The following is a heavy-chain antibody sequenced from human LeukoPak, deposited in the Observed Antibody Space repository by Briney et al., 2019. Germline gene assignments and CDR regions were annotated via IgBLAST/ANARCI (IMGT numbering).Heavy chain of an antibody. CDR3: AKDRGY. Sequence: GGSLRLSCAASGFTFSTYAMIWDRQAPGKGLEWVSAISGNGGTTYYADSVKGRFTISRDNSKNTLCLQMNSLRADDTAVYYCAKDRGYWGQGTLVTVSS. CDR1: GFTFSTYA. V-gene: IGHV3-23*01. J-gene: IGHJ4*02. CDR2: ISGNGGTT.